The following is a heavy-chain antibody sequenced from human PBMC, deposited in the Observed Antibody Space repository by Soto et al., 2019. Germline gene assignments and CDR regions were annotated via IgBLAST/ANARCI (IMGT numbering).Heavy chain of an antibody. CDR3: ARGINYYDSGDDAFDI. D-gene: IGHD3-10*01. CDR2: MNPNSGNT. CDR1: EYTFTSYD. V-gene: IGHV1-8*01. J-gene: IGHJ3*02. Sequence: VKVSCKASEYTFTSYDINWVRQATGQGLEWMGWMNPNSGNTGYAQKFQGRVTMTRNTSISTAYMELSSLRSEDTAVYYCARGINYYDSGDDAFDIWGQGTMVTVSS.